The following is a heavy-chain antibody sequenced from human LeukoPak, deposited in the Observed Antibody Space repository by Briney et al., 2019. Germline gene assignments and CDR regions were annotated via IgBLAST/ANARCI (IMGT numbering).Heavy chain of an antibody. V-gene: IGHV3-30*04. J-gene: IGHJ5*02. Sequence: GGSLRLSCAASGFTFSSYAMHWVRQAPGKGLEWVAVISYDGSNKYYADSVKGRSTISRDNSKNTLYLQMNSLRAEDTAVYYCARDAIRAAMVTANWFDPWGQGTLVTVSS. D-gene: IGHD5-18*01. CDR3: ARDAIRAAMVTANWFDP. CDR1: GFTFSSYA. CDR2: ISYDGSNK.